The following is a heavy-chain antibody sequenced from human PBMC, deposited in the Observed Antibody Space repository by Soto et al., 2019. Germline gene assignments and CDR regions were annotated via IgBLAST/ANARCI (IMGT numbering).Heavy chain of an antibody. Sequence: GGSLRLSCAVSGFTFSSHAMSWVRQAPGKRLECVSSITGSGDSTYYADSVKGRFTISRDKSKSTLYLQMNSLRAEDTALYYCAKDLQFSGWLSAQTFDYWGQGTQVTVPQ. CDR2: ITGSGDST. D-gene: IGHD6-19*01. CDR3: AKDLQFSGWLSAQTFDY. V-gene: IGHV3-23*01. J-gene: IGHJ4*02. CDR1: GFTFSSHA.